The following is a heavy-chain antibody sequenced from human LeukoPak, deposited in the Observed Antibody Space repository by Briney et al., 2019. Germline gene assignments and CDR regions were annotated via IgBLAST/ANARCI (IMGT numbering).Heavy chain of an antibody. CDR2: ISYDGSNK. CDR1: GFTFSSYG. CDR3: AKEHCGGDCYYYYGMDV. Sequence: PGRSLRLSCAASGFTFSSYGMHWVRQAPGKGLEWVAVISYDGSNKYYVDSVKGRFTISRDNSKNTLYLQMNSLRAEDTAVYYCAKEHCGGDCYYYYGMDVWGQGTTVTVSS. J-gene: IGHJ6*02. D-gene: IGHD2-21*02. V-gene: IGHV3-30*18.